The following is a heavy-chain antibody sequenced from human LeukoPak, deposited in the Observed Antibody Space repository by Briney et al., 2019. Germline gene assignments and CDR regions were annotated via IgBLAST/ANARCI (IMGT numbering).Heavy chain of an antibody. CDR2: IRQDGTEE. CDR1: GFSISGYR. Sequence: GGSLIVSCEVSGFSISGYRMSWVRQAPGKGLEWVASIRQDGTEEYSVGSVKGRFTISRGNSKNSLSLQMNSLGAEDTAIYYCARVKYCTTGECFYWHFDLWGRGTLVTVSS. CDR3: ARVKYCTTGECFYWHFDL. V-gene: IGHV3-7*01. D-gene: IGHD2-8*01. J-gene: IGHJ2*01.